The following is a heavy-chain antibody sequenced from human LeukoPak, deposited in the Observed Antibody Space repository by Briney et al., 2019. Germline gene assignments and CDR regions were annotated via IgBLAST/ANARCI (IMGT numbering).Heavy chain of an antibody. CDR2: ISYDGSDK. Sequence: GRSLRLSCAASGFTFSSYGLHWVRQAPGKGLEWVAVISYDGSDKYYADSVKGRFTISRDNSKNTLYLQMNSLRAEDTAVYCCGKDRSSTWYGAFDIWGQGTMVIVSS. V-gene: IGHV3-30*18. CDR3: GKDRSSTWYGAFDI. CDR1: GFTFSSYG. J-gene: IGHJ3*02. D-gene: IGHD6-13*01.